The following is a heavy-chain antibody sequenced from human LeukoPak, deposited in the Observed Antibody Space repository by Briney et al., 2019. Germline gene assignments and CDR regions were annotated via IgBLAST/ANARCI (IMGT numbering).Heavy chain of an antibody. V-gene: IGHV4-59*08. J-gene: IGHJ3*01. CDR2: IYNRGST. D-gene: IGHD3-22*01. Sequence: SETLSLTCTVSGDSISRYYWNWIRQPPGKGLEWIGYIYNRGSTNYNYKPSLKSRVTMSVDTSKNRFSLRLSSVTAADTALYYCATDSSGSFDAFDVWGQGTLVTVSS. CDR1: GDSISRYY. CDR3: ATDSSGSFDAFDV.